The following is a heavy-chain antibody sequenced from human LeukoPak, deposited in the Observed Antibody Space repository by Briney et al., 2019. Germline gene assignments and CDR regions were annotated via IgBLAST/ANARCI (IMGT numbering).Heavy chain of an antibody. CDR2: INTNTGNP. CDR3: ARFRRGDYYDSSGYYYFLLAQKSHDAFDI. V-gene: IGHV7-4-1*02. D-gene: IGHD3-22*01. CDR1: GYTFTSYA. Sequence: ASVKVSCKASGYTFTSYAMNWVRQAPGQGLEWMGWINTNTGNPTYAQGFTGRFVFSLDTSVSTAYLQISSLKAEDTAVYYCARFRRGDYYDSSGYYYFLLAQKSHDAFDIWDQGTMVTVSS. J-gene: IGHJ3*02.